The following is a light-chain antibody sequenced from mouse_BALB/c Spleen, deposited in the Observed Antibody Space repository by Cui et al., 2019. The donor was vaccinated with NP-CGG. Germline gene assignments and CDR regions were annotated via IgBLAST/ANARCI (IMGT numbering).Light chain of an antibody. CDR1: TGAVTTTNY. V-gene: IGLV1*01. CDR3: ALWYSNHWV. CDR2: GTN. J-gene: IGLJ1*01. Sequence: HAFVPQDSALTTSPGETVTLSCRSSTGAVTTTNYANWVQEKPDHLFTGLIGGTNNRAPGVPARFSGSLIGDKAALTITGAQTEDEAIYFCALWYSNHWVFGGGTKLTVL.